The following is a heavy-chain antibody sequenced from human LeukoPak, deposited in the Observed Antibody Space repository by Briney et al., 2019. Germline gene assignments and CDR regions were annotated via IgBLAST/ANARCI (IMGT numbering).Heavy chain of an antibody. CDR2: IIPIFGTA. CDR3: ARVHPNSPSRYFDY. Sequence: ASVKVSCKASGGTFSSYAISLVRQAPGQGLEWMGGIIPIFGTANYAQKFQGRVTITADESTSTAYMELSSLRSEDTAVYYCARVHPNSPSRYFDYWGQGTLVTVSS. J-gene: IGHJ4*02. D-gene: IGHD4-23*01. V-gene: IGHV1-69*01. CDR1: GGTFSSYA.